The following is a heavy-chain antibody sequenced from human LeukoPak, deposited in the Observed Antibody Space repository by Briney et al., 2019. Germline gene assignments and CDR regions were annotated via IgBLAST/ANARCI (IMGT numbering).Heavy chain of an antibody. V-gene: IGHV3-11*04. CDR1: EFTFSDYY. Sequence: GGSPRLSCAASEFTFSDYYMSWIRQAPGKGLEWVSYISSSGSTIYYADSVKGRFTISRDNAKNSLYLQMNSLRAEDTAVYYCAREITNNWFDPWGQGTLVTVSS. CDR3: AREITNNWFDP. CDR2: ISSSGSTI. J-gene: IGHJ5*02. D-gene: IGHD3-3*01.